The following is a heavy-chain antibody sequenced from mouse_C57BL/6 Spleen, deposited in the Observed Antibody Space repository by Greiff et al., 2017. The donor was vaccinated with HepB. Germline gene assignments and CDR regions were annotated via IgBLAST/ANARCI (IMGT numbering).Heavy chain of an antibody. J-gene: IGHJ1*03. Sequence: QVQLQQPGAELVRPGSSVKLSCKASGYTFTSYWMDWVKQRPGQGLEWIGNIYPSDSETHYNQKFKDKATLTVDKSSSTGYMQLSSLTSEDSAVYYCAINYAWYFDVWGTGTTVTVSS. CDR1: GYTFTSYW. CDR3: AINYAWYFDV. D-gene: IGHD2-1*01. V-gene: IGHV1-61*01. CDR2: IYPSDSET.